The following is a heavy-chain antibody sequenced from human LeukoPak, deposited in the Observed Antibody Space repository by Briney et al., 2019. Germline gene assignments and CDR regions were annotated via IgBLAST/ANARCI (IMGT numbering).Heavy chain of an antibody. Sequence: PGGSLRLSCAASGFTVSSNYMSWVRQAPGKGLEWVSVIYSGGSTYYADSVKGRFTISRDNSKNTLYLQMNSLRAEDTAVYYCAKGDDFWSGYFHPVDYWGQGTLVTVSS. CDR1: GFTVSSNY. D-gene: IGHD3-3*01. CDR3: AKGDDFWSGYFHPVDY. J-gene: IGHJ4*02. V-gene: IGHV3-53*01. CDR2: IYSGGST.